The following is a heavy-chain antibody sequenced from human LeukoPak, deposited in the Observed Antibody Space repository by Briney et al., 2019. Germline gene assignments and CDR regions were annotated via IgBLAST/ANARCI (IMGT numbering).Heavy chain of an antibody. Sequence: GSLRLSCAASGFTFTTYWMSWVRQAPGQGLEWVANINQDGNEKYYVDSVKGRFTMSRDNAKNSLYLQMNSLGADDTAVYYCARTNSQARDYYYYMDVWGKGTTVTVSS. CDR3: ARTNSQARDYYYYMDV. CDR2: INQDGNEK. J-gene: IGHJ6*03. CDR1: GFTFTTYW. V-gene: IGHV3-7*01. D-gene: IGHD1-7*01.